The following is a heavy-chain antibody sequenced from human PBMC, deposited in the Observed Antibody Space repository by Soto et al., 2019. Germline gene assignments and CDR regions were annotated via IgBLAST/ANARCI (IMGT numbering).Heavy chain of an antibody. D-gene: IGHD4-4*01. CDR3: ARSNTDFDP. Sequence: SETLSLTCAVHGGSLSGSYWTWIRQPPGKGLEWIGEINDSGNTNYSPSLKSRVTISVATSRNQFSLKLSSVTAADTAVYYCARSNTDFDPWGRGTLVTVSS. CDR2: INDSGNT. J-gene: IGHJ5*01. V-gene: IGHV4-34*01. CDR1: GGSLSGSY.